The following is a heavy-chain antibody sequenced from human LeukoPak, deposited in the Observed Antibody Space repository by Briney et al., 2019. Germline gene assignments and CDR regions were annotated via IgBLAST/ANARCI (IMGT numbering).Heavy chain of an antibody. CDR2: IYYSGST. CDR3: ARGWRITMVRGVIKAFDI. CDR1: GGSISSYY. D-gene: IGHD3-10*01. J-gene: IGHJ3*02. V-gene: IGHV4-59*12. Sequence: SETLSLTCTVSGGSISSYYWSWIRQPPGKGLEWIGYIYYSGSTYYNPSLKSRVTISVDTSKNQFSLKLSSVTAADTAVYYCARGWRITMVRGVIKAFDIWGQGTMVTVSS.